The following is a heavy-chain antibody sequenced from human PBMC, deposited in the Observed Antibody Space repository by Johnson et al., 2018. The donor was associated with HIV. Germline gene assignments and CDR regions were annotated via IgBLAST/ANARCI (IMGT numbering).Heavy chain of an antibody. Sequence: QVQLVESGGGVVQPGRSLRLSCAASGFTFSSYGMHWVRQAPGTGLEWVAVISYDGSNKYYAESVKGRFTISRDNSKNTLYLQMNSLRAEDTAVYYCAKDLFTEREDDVFDVWGQGTMVIVSS. CDR2: ISYDGSNK. CDR1: GFTFSSYG. D-gene: IGHD1-26*01. V-gene: IGHV3-30*18. J-gene: IGHJ3*01. CDR3: AKDLFTEREDDVFDV.